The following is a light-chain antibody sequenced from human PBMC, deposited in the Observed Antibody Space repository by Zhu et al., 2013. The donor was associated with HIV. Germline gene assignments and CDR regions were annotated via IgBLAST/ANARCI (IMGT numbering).Light chain of an antibody. J-gene: IGKJ4*01. CDR2: GAS. CDR3: QQYDSSPLT. V-gene: IGKV3-20*01. Sequence: EVVLMQSPGTLSLSPGERATLSCRASQTVSYKHIAWYQQKPGQAPRLLIYGASSRAPGIPDRFSGGGSGTVFTLTISRLEPEDFAVYYCQQYDSSPLTFGGGTKVEI. CDR1: QTVSYKH.